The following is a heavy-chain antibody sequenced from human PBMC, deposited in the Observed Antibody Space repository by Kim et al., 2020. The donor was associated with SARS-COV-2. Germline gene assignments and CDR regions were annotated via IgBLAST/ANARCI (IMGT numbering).Heavy chain of an antibody. D-gene: IGHD5-18*01. V-gene: IGHV4-34*01. Sequence: SETLSLTCAVYGGSFSGYYWSWIRQPPGKGLEWIGEINHSGSTNYNPSPKRRVTISVDTSKNQFSLKLSPVTAADTAVYYCARRVATAKFDYWRQGTLVTVS. CDR2: INHSGST. CDR3: ARRVATAKFDY. CDR1: GGSFSGYY. J-gene: IGHJ4*02.